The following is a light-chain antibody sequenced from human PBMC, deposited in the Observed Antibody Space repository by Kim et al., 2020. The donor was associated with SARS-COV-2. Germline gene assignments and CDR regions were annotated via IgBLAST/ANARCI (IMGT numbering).Light chain of an antibody. CDR2: AAS. V-gene: IGKV1-39*01. CDR3: QQSYSTPPWT. J-gene: IGKJ1*01. Sequence: DIQMTQSPSSLSASVGDRVTITCRASQSISIYLNWFQQKPGKAPKLLIYAASSLQSGVPSRLSGSGSGTDFTLTISSLQPEDFATYYCQQSYSTPPWTFGQGTKVDIK. CDR1: QSISIY.